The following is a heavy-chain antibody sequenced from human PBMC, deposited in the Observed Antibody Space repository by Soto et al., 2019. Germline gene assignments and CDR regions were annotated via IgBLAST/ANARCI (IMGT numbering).Heavy chain of an antibody. Sequence: ASVKVSCKASGYTFTSYYMHWVRQAPGQGLEWMGIINPSGGSTSYAQKFQGRVTMTRDTSTSTVYMELSSLRSEDTAVYYCARDSELGYCSSTSCSDFDYWGQGTLVTVSS. D-gene: IGHD2-2*01. V-gene: IGHV1-46*03. CDR1: GYTFTSYY. CDR3: ARDSELGYCSSTSCSDFDY. CDR2: INPSGGST. J-gene: IGHJ4*02.